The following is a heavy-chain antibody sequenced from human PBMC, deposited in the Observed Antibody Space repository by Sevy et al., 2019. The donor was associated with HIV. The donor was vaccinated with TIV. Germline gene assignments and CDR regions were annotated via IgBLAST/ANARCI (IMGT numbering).Heavy chain of an antibody. Sequence: GGSLRLSCTASGFTFGDYCMSWVRQAPGKGLEWVAFLKSDVYGGTVDHAASVRGRFVISRDESKTIAYRQMNDLKTEDTGVYYCTRWKAAQSIFDYWGQGALVTVSS. D-gene: IGHD6-13*01. CDR2: LKSDVYGGTV. V-gene: IGHV3-49*04. J-gene: IGHJ4*02. CDR1: GFTFGDYC. CDR3: TRWKAAQSIFDY.